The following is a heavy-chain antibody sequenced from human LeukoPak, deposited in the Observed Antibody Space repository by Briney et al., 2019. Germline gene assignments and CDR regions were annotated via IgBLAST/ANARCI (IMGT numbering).Heavy chain of an antibody. J-gene: IGHJ5*02. Sequence: SETLSLTCTVSGGSISSYYWSWIRQPAGKGLEWIGRIYTSGSTYYNPSLKSRVTISVDTSKNQFSLKLSSVTAADTAVYYCARRVKRGNWFDPWGQGTLVTVSS. CDR2: IYTSGST. V-gene: IGHV4-4*07. D-gene: IGHD2-8*01. CDR1: GGSISSYY. CDR3: ARRVKRGNWFDP.